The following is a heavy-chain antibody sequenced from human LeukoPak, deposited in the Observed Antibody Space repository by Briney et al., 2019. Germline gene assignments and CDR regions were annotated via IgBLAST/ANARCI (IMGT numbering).Heavy chain of an antibody. J-gene: IGHJ3*02. CDR3: AKVRQQLVTYPDAFDI. CDR2: ISGSGGST. V-gene: IGHV3-23*01. D-gene: IGHD6-13*01. CDR1: GFTFNSYA. Sequence: PGGSLRLSCAASGFTFNSYAMSWVRQAPGKGLEWVSGISGSGGSTYYADSVKGRFTISRDNSKNTLYLQMNSLRAEDTAVYYCAKVRQQLVTYPDAFDIWGQGTMVTVSS.